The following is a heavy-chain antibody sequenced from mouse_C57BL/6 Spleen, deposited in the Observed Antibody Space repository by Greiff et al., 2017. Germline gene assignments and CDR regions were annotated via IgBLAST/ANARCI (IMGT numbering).Heavy chain of an antibody. D-gene: IGHD2-2*01. CDR3: TRFGGYGLYYYAMDY. V-gene: IGHV1-15*01. J-gene: IGHJ4*01. CDR2: IDPETGGT. CDR1: GYTFTDYE. Sequence: QVQLKESGAELVRPGASVTLSCKASGYTFTDYEMHWVKQTPVHGLEWIGAIDPETGGTAYNQKFKGKAILTADKSSSTAYMELRSLTSEDSAVYYCTRFGGYGLYYYAMDYWGQGTSVTVSS.